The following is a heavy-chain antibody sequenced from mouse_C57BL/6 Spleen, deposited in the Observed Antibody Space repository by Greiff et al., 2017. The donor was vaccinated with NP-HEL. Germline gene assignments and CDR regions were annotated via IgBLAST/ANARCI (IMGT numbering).Heavy chain of an antibody. CDR3: ARSGSQGYFDY. CDR2: INPGSGGT. V-gene: IGHV1-54*01. J-gene: IGHJ2*01. D-gene: IGHD1-1*02. Sequence: QVQLKESGAELVRPGTSVKVSCKASGYAFTNYLIEWVKQRPGQGLEWIGVINPGSGGTNYNEKFKGKATLTADKSSSTAYMQLSSLTSEDSAVYFCARSGSQGYFDYWGQGTTLTVSS. CDR1: GYAFTNYL.